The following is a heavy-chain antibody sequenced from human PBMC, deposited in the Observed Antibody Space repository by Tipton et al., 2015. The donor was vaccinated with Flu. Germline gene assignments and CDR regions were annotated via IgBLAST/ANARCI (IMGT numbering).Heavy chain of an antibody. D-gene: IGHD2-15*01. CDR1: GFTFSSYA. CDR3: AKGRCSGGSCPYYFDY. V-gene: IGHV3-23*01. Sequence: SLRLSCAASGFTFSSYAMSWVRQAPGKGLEWVSAISGSGGSTYYADSVKGRFTISRDNSKNTLYLQMNSLRAEDTAVYYCAKGRCSGGSCPYYFDYWGQGTLVTVSS. J-gene: IGHJ4*02. CDR2: ISGSGGST.